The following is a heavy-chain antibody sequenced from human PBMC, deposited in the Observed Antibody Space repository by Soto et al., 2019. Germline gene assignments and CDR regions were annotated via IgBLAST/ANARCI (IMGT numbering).Heavy chain of an antibody. D-gene: IGHD6-19*01. Sequence: SGPTPVNPKQTLTLTCIFSGFSLRTSGVGVGWIRQPPGKALEWLGFIYWNDDKRYSPSLKSRLTITKDTSKNQVVLTMTNMDTVDTATYYCAKSGSSGWHDLFDSWGQRSLVIVSS. V-gene: IGHV2-5*01. J-gene: IGHJ5*01. CDR2: IYWNDDK. CDR3: AKSGSSGWHDLFDS. CDR1: GFSLRTSGVG.